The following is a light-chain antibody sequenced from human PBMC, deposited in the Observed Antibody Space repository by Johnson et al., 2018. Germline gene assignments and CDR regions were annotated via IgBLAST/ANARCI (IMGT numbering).Light chain of an antibody. J-gene: IGLJ1*01. V-gene: IGLV1-51*02. CDR1: SSNIGNNY. CDR3: GTWDSSLSAGTV. CDR2: ENN. Sequence: QSVLTQPPSVSAAPGQKVTISCSGSSSNIGNNYVSWYQQLPGTAPKLLIYENNKRPSGIPDRFSGSKSGTSATLGITGLQTGDEADYYGGTWDSSLSAGTVFGTGTKVTVL.